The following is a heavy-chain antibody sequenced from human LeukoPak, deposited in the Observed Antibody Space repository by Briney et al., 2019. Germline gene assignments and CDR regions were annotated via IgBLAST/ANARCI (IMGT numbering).Heavy chain of an antibody. CDR3: ARSNQADDY. CDR1: GFTFSSYW. D-gene: IGHD1-14*01. V-gene: IGHV3-74*01. CDR2: INPGGSSI. Sequence: QTGGSLRLSCAASGFTFSSYWMHWVRQVPGKGLVWVARINPGGSSITYADSVKGRFTISRDNAKNTLYPQMDSLRAEDTGVYYCARSNQADDYWGQGTLVTVSS. J-gene: IGHJ4*02.